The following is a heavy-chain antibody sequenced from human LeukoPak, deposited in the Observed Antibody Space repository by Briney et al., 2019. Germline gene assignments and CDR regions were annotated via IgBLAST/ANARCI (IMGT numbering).Heavy chain of an antibody. V-gene: IGHV1-2*02. J-gene: IGHJ5*02. Sequence: ASVKVSCKASGYTFSVYHMHWVRQAPGQGLEWMRWINPNSGGTNYAQNLQGRVTMTRDTSISTAYMELSSLRSDDTAVYYCGLVTSGNWWFDPWGQGTLVTVSS. D-gene: IGHD2-21*02. CDR3: GLVTSGNWWFDP. CDR1: GYTFSVYH. CDR2: INPNSGGT.